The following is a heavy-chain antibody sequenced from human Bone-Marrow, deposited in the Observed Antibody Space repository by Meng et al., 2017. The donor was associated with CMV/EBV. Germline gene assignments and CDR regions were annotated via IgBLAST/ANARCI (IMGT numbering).Heavy chain of an antibody. CDR2: ISSSSSYI. J-gene: IGHJ4*02. Sequence: GGSLRLSCAASGFTFDDYAMHWVRQAPGKGLEWVSSISSSSSYIYYADSVKGRFTISRDNAKNSLYLQMNSLRAEDTAVYYCARALIRGVRIDYWGQGTLVTVSS. CDR3: ARALIRGVRIDY. D-gene: IGHD3-10*01. CDR1: GFTFDDYA. V-gene: IGHV3-21*01.